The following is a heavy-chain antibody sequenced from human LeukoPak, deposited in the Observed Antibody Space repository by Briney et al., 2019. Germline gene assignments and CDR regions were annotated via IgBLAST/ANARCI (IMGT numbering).Heavy chain of an antibody. CDR1: GGSFSGYY. CDR2: INHSGST. V-gene: IGHV4-34*01. D-gene: IGHD3-10*01. Sequence: SETLSLTCAVYGGSFSGYYWSWIRQPPGKGLEWIGEINHSGSTNYNPYLKSRVTISVDTSKNQFSLKLSSVTAADTAVYYCARTRYYYNSRSYGAPYYFDYWGQGTLVTVSS. J-gene: IGHJ4*02. CDR3: ARTRYYYNSRSYGAPYYFDY.